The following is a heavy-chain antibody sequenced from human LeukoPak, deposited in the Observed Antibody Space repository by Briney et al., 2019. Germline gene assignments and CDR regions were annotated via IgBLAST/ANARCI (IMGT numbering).Heavy chain of an antibody. CDR3: ATHYGDYDPFDY. J-gene: IGHJ4*02. Sequence: GASVKVSCKSSGGTFTGYYMHWVRQAPGQGLEWMGWINPNSGGTNYAQKFQGRVTMTRDTSISTAYMELSRLRSGDTAVYYCATHYGDYDPFDYWGQGTLVTLSS. D-gene: IGHD4-17*01. CDR2: INPNSGGT. V-gene: IGHV1-2*02. CDR1: GGTFTGYY.